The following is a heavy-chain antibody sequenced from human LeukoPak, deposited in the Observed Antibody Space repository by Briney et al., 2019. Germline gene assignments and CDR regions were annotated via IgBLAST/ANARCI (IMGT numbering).Heavy chain of an antibody. Sequence: GSLRLSCAASGFTFSSYAMSWVRQAPGKGLEWVSAISGSGGSTYYADSVKGRFTISRDNSKNTLYLQMNSLRAEDTAVYYCARDRLHYGEYEKTFDYWGQGTLVSVSS. V-gene: IGHV3-23*01. CDR1: GFTFSSYA. CDR3: ARDRLHYGEYEKTFDY. D-gene: IGHD4-17*01. CDR2: ISGSGGST. J-gene: IGHJ4*02.